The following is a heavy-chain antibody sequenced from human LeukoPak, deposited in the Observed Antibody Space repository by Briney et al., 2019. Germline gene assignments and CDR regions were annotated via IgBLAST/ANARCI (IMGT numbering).Heavy chain of an antibody. CDR3: ARALYDSSGYYYTNSDAFDI. CDR2: ISYDGSNK. J-gene: IGHJ3*02. Sequence: PGGSLRLSCAASGFTFSSYAMHWVRQAPGKGLEWVAVISYDGSNKYYADSVKGRFTISRDNAKNSLYLQMNSLRAEDTAVYYCARALYDSSGYYYTNSDAFDIWGQGTMVTVSS. V-gene: IGHV3-30*07. CDR1: GFTFSSYA. D-gene: IGHD3-22*01.